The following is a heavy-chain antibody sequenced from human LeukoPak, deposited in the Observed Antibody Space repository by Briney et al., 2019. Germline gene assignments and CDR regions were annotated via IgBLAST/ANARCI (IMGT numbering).Heavy chain of an antibody. CDR2: INHSGRT. D-gene: IGHD5-18*01. V-gene: IGHV4-34*01. CDR3: APRGDIEHSYGFGKWFDP. CDR1: GGSLSGYY. J-gene: IGHJ5*02. Sequence: SETLSLTCAIYGGSLSGYYWSWIRQSPGKGLGWIGEINHSGRTNYNASLKSRVTISVDTAKKQFSLKLSSVTAADTAVYYCAPRGDIEHSYGFGKWFDPWGQGTLVTVSS.